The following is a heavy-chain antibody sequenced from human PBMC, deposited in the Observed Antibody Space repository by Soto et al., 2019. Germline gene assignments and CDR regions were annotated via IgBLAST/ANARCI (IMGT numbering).Heavy chain of an antibody. CDR1: GGTLSSYA. V-gene: IGHV1-69*01. CDR2: IIPIFGST. J-gene: IGHJ6*02. CDR3: AGTREIPYYHGMDV. D-gene: IGHD2-2*02. Sequence: QVQLVQSGAEVKKPGSSVKVSCKAPGGTLSSYAINWVRQAPGQGLEWMCGIIPIFGSTNYAPKFQGRVTISADESTSTAYMEVSSLRSEDTSVYYCAGTREIPYYHGMDVWGQGTTVTVSS.